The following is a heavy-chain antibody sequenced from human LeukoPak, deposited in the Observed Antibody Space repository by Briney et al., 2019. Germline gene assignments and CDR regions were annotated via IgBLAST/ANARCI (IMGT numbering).Heavy chain of an antibody. D-gene: IGHD6-13*01. CDR3: ARVRVLSSSWYDRYNWFDP. CDR2: INHSGST. Sequence: PSETLSLTCTVSGGSISSYYWSWIRQPPGKGLEWIGEINHSGSTNYNPSLKSRVTISVDTSKNQFSLKLSSVTAADTAVYYCARVRVLSSSWYDRYNWFDPWGQGTLVTVSS. V-gene: IGHV4-34*01. J-gene: IGHJ5*02. CDR1: GGSISSYY.